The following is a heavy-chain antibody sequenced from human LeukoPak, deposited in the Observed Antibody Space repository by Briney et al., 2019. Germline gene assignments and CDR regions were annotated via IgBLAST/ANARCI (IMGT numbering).Heavy chain of an antibody. CDR3: ARLFGGGAYYFDY. Sequence: GGSLRLSCAASGFTFSSYWMSWVRQAPGKGLEWVANIKQDGSGKYYVDSVKGRFTISRDNAKNSLYLQMNSLRAEDTAVYYCARLFGGGAYYFDYWGQGTLVTVSS. CDR1: GFTFSSYW. J-gene: IGHJ4*02. CDR2: IKQDGSGK. V-gene: IGHV3-7*03. D-gene: IGHD2-21*01.